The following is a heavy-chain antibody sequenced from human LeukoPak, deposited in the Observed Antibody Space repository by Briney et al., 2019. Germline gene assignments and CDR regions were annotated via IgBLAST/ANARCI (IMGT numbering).Heavy chain of an antibody. J-gene: IGHJ4*02. D-gene: IGHD1-26*01. V-gene: IGHV1-69*13. CDR1: GYTFTTYD. Sequence: SVKVSCKASGYTFTTYDINWVRQAPGQGLEWMGGIIPIFGTANYAQKFQGRVTITADESTSTAYMELSSLRSEDTAVYYCARDRGGCYEFDYWGQGTLVTVSS. CDR3: ARDRGGCYEFDY. CDR2: IIPIFGTA.